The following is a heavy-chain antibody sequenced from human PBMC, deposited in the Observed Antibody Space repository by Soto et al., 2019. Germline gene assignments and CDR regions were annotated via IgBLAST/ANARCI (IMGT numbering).Heavy chain of an antibody. Sequence: EVQVVESRGGLVQPGGSLRLACAATGFTFSVHYVDWVRQAPGKGLEWVGRIRNKANRYTTEYAASVKGRFTISRDDSKNSVSLQMDSLKIEDTAVYLCAGDLARAEPTNEYWGQGTLVTVSS. CDR3: AGDLARAEPTNEY. D-gene: IGHD1-26*01. CDR2: IRNKANRYTT. CDR1: GFTFSVHY. J-gene: IGHJ4*02. V-gene: IGHV3-72*01.